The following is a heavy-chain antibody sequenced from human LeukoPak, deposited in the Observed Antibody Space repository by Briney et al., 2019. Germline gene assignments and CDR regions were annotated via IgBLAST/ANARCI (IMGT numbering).Heavy chain of an antibody. Sequence: SETLSLTCTVSGGSISSGGYYWSWIRQHPGKGLEWIGYIYYSGSTYYNPSLKSRVTISVDTSKNQFSLKLSSVTAADTAVYYCARVNYYGSGGYQYYFDYWGQGTLVTVSS. D-gene: IGHD3-10*01. J-gene: IGHJ4*02. CDR2: IYYSGST. V-gene: IGHV4-31*03. CDR1: GGSISSGGYY. CDR3: ARVNYYGSGGYQYYFDY.